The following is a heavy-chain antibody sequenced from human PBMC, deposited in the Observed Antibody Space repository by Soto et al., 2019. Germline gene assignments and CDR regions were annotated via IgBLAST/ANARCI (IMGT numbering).Heavy chain of an antibody. V-gene: IGHV3-64*01. D-gene: IGHD1-7*01. J-gene: IGHJ4*02. CDR1: GFTFSSYD. CDR3: VRRVSGNYDY. Sequence: EVQLAKSGGGMVQPGGSLRLSCVASGFTFSSYDIQWVRQAPGKGLEYVSSISSNGGTTYYGNSVKGRFTISRDNSKNTLYLQMGSLRAEDMAVYYCVRRVSGNYDYWGQGTLVTVSS. CDR2: ISSNGGTT.